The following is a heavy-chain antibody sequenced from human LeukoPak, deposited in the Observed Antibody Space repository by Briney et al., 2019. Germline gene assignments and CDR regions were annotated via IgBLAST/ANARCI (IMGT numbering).Heavy chain of an antibody. CDR3: AGPYSSYFDY. Sequence: SETLSLTCAVYGGSFSDYYWSWIRQPPGKGLEWIGEINHSGSTNYNPSLKSRVTISVDTSKNQFSLKLSSVTAADTAVYYCAGPYSSYFDYWGQGTLVTVSS. CDR2: INHSGST. V-gene: IGHV4-34*01. J-gene: IGHJ4*02. D-gene: IGHD5-18*01. CDR1: GGSFSDYY.